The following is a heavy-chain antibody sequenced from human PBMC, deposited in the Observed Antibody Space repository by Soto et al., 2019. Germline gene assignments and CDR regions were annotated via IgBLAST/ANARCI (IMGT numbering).Heavy chain of an antibody. CDR2: ISYDGTKK. CDR1: GFPVSTYS. D-gene: IGHD3-16*01. J-gene: IGHJ5*02. CDR3: VRGWGTGDGSDLGYNWFNP. V-gene: IGHV3-30-3*01. Sequence: QVQVVESGGGVVQPGRSLRLSCAASGFPVSTYSMYWIRQAPGKGLEWVALISYDGTKKDYADSVKGRFTISRDNSKKTLYLQMNSLRTADPAVYYCVRGWGTGDGSDLGYNWFNPWGQGTLVTVSS.